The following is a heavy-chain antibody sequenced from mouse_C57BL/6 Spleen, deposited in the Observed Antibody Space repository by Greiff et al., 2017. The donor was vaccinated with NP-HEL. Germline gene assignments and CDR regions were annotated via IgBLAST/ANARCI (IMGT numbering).Heavy chain of an antibody. V-gene: IGHV1-80*01. J-gene: IGHJ2*01. D-gene: IGHD1-1*01. CDR3: ARGGLYYGSRYYFDY. Sequence: LVESGAELMKPGASVKISCKASGYAFSSYWMNWVKQRPGKGLEWIGQIYPGDGDTNYNGKFKGKATLTADKSSSTAYMQLSSLTSEDSAVYFCARGGLYYGSRYYFDYWGQGTTLTVSS. CDR1: GYAFSSYW. CDR2: IYPGDGDT.